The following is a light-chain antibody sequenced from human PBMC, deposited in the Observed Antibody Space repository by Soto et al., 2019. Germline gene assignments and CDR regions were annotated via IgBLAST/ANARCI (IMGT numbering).Light chain of an antibody. CDR2: DAS. Sequence: DIQMTQSPSTLSASVGDRVTITCRASQSISSWLAWYQQKPGKAPKLLIYDASSLESGVPSRFSGSGSGTEFTLTFSSLQPDDFATYYCQQYNSFALTFGGGTKVEIK. V-gene: IGKV1-5*01. CDR3: QQYNSFALT. J-gene: IGKJ4*01. CDR1: QSISSW.